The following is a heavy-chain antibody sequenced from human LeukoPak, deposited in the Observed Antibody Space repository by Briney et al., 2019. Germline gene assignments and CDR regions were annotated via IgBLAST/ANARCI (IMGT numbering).Heavy chain of an antibody. J-gene: IGHJ2*01. V-gene: IGHV3-11*04. CDR3: ARDRIAAAGILPYWYFDL. Sequence: GGSLRLSCAASGFTFSDYYMSWIRQAPGKGLEWVSYISSSGSTIYYADSVKGRFTTSRDNAKNSLYLQMNSLRAEDTAVYYCARDRIAAAGILPYWYFDLWGRGTLVTVSS. D-gene: IGHD6-13*01. CDR2: ISSSGSTI. CDR1: GFTFSDYY.